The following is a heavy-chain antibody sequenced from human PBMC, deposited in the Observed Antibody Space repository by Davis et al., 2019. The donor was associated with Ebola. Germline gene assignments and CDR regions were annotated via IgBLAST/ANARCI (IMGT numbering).Heavy chain of an antibody. Sequence: AASVKVSCKASGYTFTSYGISWVRQAPGQGLEWMGWISDYNGNTNYAQKLQGRVTMTTDTSTSTAYMELRSLRSEDTAVYYCARVSGRYLDRGGYYYYYGMDVWGQGTTVTVSS. CDR3: ARVSGRYLDRGGYYYYYGMDV. J-gene: IGHJ6*02. CDR2: ISDYNGNT. CDR1: GYTFTSYG. D-gene: IGHD3-10*01. V-gene: IGHV1-18*01.